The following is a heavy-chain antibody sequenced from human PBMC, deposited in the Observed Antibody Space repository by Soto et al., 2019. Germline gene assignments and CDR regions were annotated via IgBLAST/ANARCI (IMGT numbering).Heavy chain of an antibody. CDR2: IHYSGATP. Sequence: DSVKVSCKASGYTFTNYYMHWVRQAPGQGLEWMGVIHYSGATPTYAQKFQGRVTMARDTSTSTVYVELSSLTSEDTAGYYCALGGPVFATIGSFAYCGWGTLVTVGS. CDR1: GYTFTNYY. CDR3: ALGGPVFATIGSFAY. J-gene: IGHJ4*02. D-gene: IGHD2-15*01. V-gene: IGHV1-46*01.